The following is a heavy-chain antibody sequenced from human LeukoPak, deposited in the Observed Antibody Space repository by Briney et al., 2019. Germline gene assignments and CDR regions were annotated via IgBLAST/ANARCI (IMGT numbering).Heavy chain of an antibody. Sequence: PSETLSLTCTVSGGSISNYYWSWIRQPPGKGLEWVSVIYSGGSTYYADSVKGRFTISSDNSKNTLYLQMNSLRAEDTAVYYCARDRGYCSGGSCLPVASWYFDLWGRGTLVTVSS. CDR1: GGSISNYY. J-gene: IGHJ2*01. V-gene: IGHV3-66*01. CDR3: ARDRGYCSGGSCLPVASWYFDL. D-gene: IGHD2-15*01. CDR2: IYSGGST.